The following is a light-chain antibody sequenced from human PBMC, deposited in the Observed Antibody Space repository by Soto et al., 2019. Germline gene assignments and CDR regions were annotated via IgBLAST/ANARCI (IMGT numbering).Light chain of an antibody. J-gene: IGLJ1*01. V-gene: IGLV1-44*01. CDR1: SSKVAIKN. Sequence: QSVLTQPPSASETPGQRVAISCSGSSSKVAIKNVTWYQQVPGTAPKLLIYRSDQRPSGVPDRFSGSKSGTPASLAIGGLQSEDEADYYCQSYDSTLSARYVFGTGTKVTVL. CDR2: RSD. CDR3: QSYDSTLSARYV.